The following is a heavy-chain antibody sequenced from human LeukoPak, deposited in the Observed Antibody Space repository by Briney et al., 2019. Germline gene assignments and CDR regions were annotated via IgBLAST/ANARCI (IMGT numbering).Heavy chain of an antibody. J-gene: IGHJ4*02. V-gene: IGHV3-23*01. CDR2: ISGSAGNT. Sequence: PGGSLRLSCAGSGFTFSTYAMSWVRQAPGKGLEWVSAISGSAGNTYYADSVKGRFTISRDNSKNTLYLQMNSLRAEDTAVYYCARDPLATITDPFHFDYWGQGTLVTVSS. CDR3: ARDPLATITDPFHFDY. CDR1: GFTFSTYA. D-gene: IGHD5-12*01.